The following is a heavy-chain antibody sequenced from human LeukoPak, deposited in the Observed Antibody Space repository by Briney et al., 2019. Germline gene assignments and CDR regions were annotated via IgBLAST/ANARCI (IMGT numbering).Heavy chain of an antibody. D-gene: IGHD6-13*01. V-gene: IGHV3-23*01. Sequence: PGASLRLSCAASGFTFSSYAMSWVRQAPGKGLEWVSAISGSGGSTYYADSVKGRLTISRDNSKNTLYLQMNSLRAEDTAVYYCAKDPAAGVLYYYYGMDVWGQGTTVTVSS. CDR1: GFTFSSYA. CDR3: AKDPAAGVLYYYYGMDV. CDR2: ISGSGGST. J-gene: IGHJ6*02.